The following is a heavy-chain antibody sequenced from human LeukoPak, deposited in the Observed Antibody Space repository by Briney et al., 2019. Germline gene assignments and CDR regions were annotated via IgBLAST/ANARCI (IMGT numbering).Heavy chain of an antibody. CDR3: ARELGRSTDY. V-gene: IGHV3-23*01. Sequence: GGSLRLSCAASGFTFTSYALSWVRQAPGKGLEWVSAISGSGGNTYYADSVKGRFTISRDNAKNSLYLQMNSLRAEDTAVYYCARELGRSTDYWGQGTLVTVSS. CDR2: ISGSGGNT. J-gene: IGHJ4*02. CDR1: GFTFTSYA. D-gene: IGHD2-2*01.